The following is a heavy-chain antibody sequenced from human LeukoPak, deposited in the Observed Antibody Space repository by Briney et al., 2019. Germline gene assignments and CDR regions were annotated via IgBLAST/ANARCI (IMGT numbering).Heavy chain of an antibody. D-gene: IGHD4-11*01. V-gene: IGHV3-7*01. J-gene: IGHJ4*02. Sequence: GGSLRLSCVASGFPFSNYWMSWVRQAPGKGPEWVASIKQDGGETVYVDSVKGRFTISKDNAKNSLYLLMNSLRAEDTGVYYCAREDHSKYEYWGQGTLVTVSS. CDR3: AREDHSKYEY. CDR2: IKQDGGET. CDR1: GFPFSNYW.